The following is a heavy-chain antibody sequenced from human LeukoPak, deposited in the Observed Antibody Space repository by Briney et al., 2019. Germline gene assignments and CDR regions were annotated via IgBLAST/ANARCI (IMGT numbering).Heavy chain of an antibody. CDR3: ARDHSGAVADY. V-gene: IGHV3-64*02. CDR2: VSSNGGLT. D-gene: IGHD5-12*01. J-gene: IGHJ4*02. Sequence: PGGSLRLSCAASGFTFSNYAMHWVRQAPGKGLEYVSSVSSNGGLTYYADSVKGRFTISKDKSKNTVFLQMGSLRAEDMGLYYCARDHSGAVADYWGQGTLVTVSP. CDR1: GFTFSNYA.